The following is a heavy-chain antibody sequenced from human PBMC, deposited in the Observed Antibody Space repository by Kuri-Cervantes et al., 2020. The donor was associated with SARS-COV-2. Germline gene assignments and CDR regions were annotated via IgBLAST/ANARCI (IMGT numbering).Heavy chain of an antibody. CDR2: ISYDGSNK. D-gene: IGHD6-6*01. V-gene: IGHV3-30*04. CDR3: ARGLSIAARRIPFDY. J-gene: IGHJ4*02. Sequence: GESLKISCAASGFTFSSYAMHWVRQAPGKGLEWVAVISYDGSNKYYADSVKGRFTISRDNSKNTLYLQMNSLRAEDTAVYYCARGLSIAARRIPFDYWGQGTLVTVSS. CDR1: GFTFSSYA.